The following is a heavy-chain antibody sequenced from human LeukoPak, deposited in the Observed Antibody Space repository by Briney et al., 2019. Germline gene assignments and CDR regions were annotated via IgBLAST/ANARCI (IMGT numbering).Heavy chain of an antibody. D-gene: IGHD6-13*01. CDR3: ARSTYSSSWYYFDY. CDR1: GFTFSSYW. J-gene: IGHJ4*02. Sequence: GGSLRLSCAASGFTFSSYWMSWVRQAPGKGLEWVANIKQDGSEKSYVDSVKGRFTISRDNSKNTLYLQMNSLRAEDTAVYYCARSTYSSSWYYFDYWGQGTLVTVSS. V-gene: IGHV3-7*01. CDR2: IKQDGSEK.